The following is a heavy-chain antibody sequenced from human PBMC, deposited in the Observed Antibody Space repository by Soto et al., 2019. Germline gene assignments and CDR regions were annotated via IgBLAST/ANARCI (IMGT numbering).Heavy chain of an antibody. D-gene: IGHD2-2*01. CDR3: AGVRYCSSTSCSGYAFDI. CDR1: GGTFSSYT. J-gene: IGHJ3*02. CDR2: IIPILGIA. V-gene: IGHV1-69*02. Sequence: QVQLVQSGAEVKKPGSSVKVSCKASGGTFSSYTISWVRQAPGQGPEWMGRIIPILGIANYAQKFQGRVTITADKSTSTAYMELSSLRSEDTAVYYCAGVRYCSSTSCSGYAFDIWGQGTMVTVSS.